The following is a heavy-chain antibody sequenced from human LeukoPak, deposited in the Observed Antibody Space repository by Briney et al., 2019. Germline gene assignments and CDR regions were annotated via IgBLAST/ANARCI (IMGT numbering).Heavy chain of an antibody. D-gene: IGHD3-10*01. CDR3: ARGKVVTMVRGVIITYFDY. J-gene: IGHJ4*02. Sequence: PGGSLRLSCAASGFTFSSYSMNWVRQAPGKGLEWVSSINILSNYIYYADSVKGRFTISRDNAKNSLYLQMNSLRAEDTAVYYCARGKVVTMVRGVIITYFDYWGQGTLVTVSS. CDR2: INILSNYI. CDR1: GFTFSSYS. V-gene: IGHV3-21*01.